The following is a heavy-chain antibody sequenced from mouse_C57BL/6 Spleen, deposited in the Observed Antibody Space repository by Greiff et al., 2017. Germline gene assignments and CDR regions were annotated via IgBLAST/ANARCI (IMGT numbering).Heavy chain of an antibody. CDR1: GYTFTSYW. Sequence: QVQLQQPGAELVKPGASVKLSCKASGYTFTSYWITWVKQRPGQGLEWIGDIYPGSGGTNYNEKFKSKATLTVDPSSSTAYMQLSSLTSEESAVFYCGRLGELGMFAYWGQGTLVTVSA. CDR3: GRLGELGMFAY. CDR2: IYPGSGGT. V-gene: IGHV1-55*01. D-gene: IGHD4-1*01. J-gene: IGHJ3*01.